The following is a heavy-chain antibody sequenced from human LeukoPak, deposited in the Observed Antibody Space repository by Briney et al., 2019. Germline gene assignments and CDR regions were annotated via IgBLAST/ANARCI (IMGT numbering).Heavy chain of an antibody. CDR1: GYTFTGYY. Sequence: ASVKVSCKASGYTFTGYYMHWARQAPGQGLEWMGWINPNSGATNYAQKLQGRVTVTRDTSISTAYMELSRLRSDDTAVYYCARVGLQQLVFDYWGQGTLVTVSS. V-gene: IGHV1-2*02. CDR3: ARVGLQQLVFDY. D-gene: IGHD6-13*01. CDR2: INPNSGAT. J-gene: IGHJ4*02.